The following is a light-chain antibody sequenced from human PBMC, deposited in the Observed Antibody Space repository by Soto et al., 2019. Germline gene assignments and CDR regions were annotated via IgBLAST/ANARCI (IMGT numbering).Light chain of an antibody. Sequence: EIVMTQSPATLSVSPGERATLSCRASQSVDRNIAWYQQKPGQAPRLLIYGAFIRATGIPARFSGSGSGTEFTLTISSLQSEDLAVYYCQQFNNWPPWTFGQGTKVEIK. CDR2: GAF. V-gene: IGKV3-15*01. CDR3: QQFNNWPPWT. CDR1: QSVDRN. J-gene: IGKJ1*01.